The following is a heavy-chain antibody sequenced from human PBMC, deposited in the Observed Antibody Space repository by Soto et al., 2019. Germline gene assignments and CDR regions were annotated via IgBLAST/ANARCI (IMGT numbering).Heavy chain of an antibody. CDR2: ISAYNGYT. V-gene: IGHV1-18*01. CDR1: GYTFNTYA. J-gene: IGHJ4*02. Sequence: QVQLVQSGAEVKTPGAAVKVSCNADGYTFNTYAITWVRQAPGQGLEWMGWISAYNGYTDYAQNLQGRVTMTTDTYTSTAYMELTNLRYDDTAVYFCARGRIGGGSQGGDYWGQGTLVTVSS. D-gene: IGHD1-26*01. CDR3: ARGRIGGGSQGGDY.